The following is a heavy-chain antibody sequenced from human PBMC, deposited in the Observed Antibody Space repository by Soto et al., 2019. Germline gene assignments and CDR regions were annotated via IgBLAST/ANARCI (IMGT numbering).Heavy chain of an antibody. V-gene: IGHV2-5*02. CDR2: IYWDDDK. Sequence: QITLKESGPTLVKPTQTLTLTCTFSGFSLSTSGVGVGWIRQPPGKALEWLALIYWDDDKRYSPSLKSRLTITTDTSKNQVVLTMPNMDPVDTAPYYCAHRPSYCSGGSCYSGFDYWGQGTLVTVSS. J-gene: IGHJ4*02. D-gene: IGHD2-15*01. CDR3: AHRPSYCSGGSCYSGFDY. CDR1: GFSLSTSGVG.